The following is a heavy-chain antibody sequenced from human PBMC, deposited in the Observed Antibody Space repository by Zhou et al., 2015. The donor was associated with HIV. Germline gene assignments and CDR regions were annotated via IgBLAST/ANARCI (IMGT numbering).Heavy chain of an antibody. CDR3: ARASGDRTGWYGDDS. Sequence: QVLLVQSGAEVKKPGSSVKVSCEASGGTFNNHVISWVRQAPGQGLEWMGGIVPNFGTPNYAKTFQGRVTFTADESSSTVFMELSSLRSEDTAVYYCARASGDRTGWYGDDSWGQGTLVTVS. V-gene: IGHV1-69*01. CDR2: IVPNFGTP. CDR1: GGTFNNHV. D-gene: IGHD6-19*01. J-gene: IGHJ4*02.